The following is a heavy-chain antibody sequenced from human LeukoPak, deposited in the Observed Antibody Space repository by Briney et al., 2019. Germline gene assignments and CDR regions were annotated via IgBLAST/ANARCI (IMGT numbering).Heavy chain of an antibody. J-gene: IGHJ3*02. CDR1: GYTFTSYD. CDR2: MNPNSGNT. V-gene: IGHV1-8*01. Sequence: ASVKVSCKASGYTFTSYDINWVRQATGQGVEWMGWMNPNSGNTGYAQKFQGRVTMTRNTSISTAYMELSSLRSEDTAVYYCARGLSTMVRGVIINDAFDIWGQGTMVTVSS. D-gene: IGHD3-10*01. CDR3: ARGLSTMVRGVIINDAFDI.